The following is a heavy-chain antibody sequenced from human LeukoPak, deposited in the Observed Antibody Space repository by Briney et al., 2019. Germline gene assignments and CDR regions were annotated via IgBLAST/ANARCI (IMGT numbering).Heavy chain of an antibody. J-gene: IGHJ4*02. V-gene: IGHV3-33*06. CDR3: AKAAYSSSWYHFDY. Sequence: GRSLRLSCAASGFTFSSYGMPWVRQAPGKGLEWVAVIWYDGSNKYYADSVKGRFTISRDNSKNTLYLQMNSLRAEDTAVHYCAKAAYSSSWYHFDYWGQGTLVTVSS. CDR2: IWYDGSNK. CDR1: GFTFSSYG. D-gene: IGHD6-13*01.